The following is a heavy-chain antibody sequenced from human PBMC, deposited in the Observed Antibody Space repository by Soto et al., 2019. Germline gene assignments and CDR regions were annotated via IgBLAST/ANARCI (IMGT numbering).Heavy chain of an antibody. D-gene: IGHD3-10*01. V-gene: IGHV1-3*01. CDR3: AREITMFRGGGYFHY. J-gene: IGHJ4*02. CDR1: GYTFTSYA. Sequence: QVQLVQSGAEVKKPGASVKVSCKASGYTFTSYAMHWVRQAPGQRLEWMGWINAGNGNTKYSQKFQGRVTITRDTAASTAYMELSSLRSEDTAVYYCAREITMFRGGGYFHYWGQGTLVTVSS. CDR2: INAGNGNT.